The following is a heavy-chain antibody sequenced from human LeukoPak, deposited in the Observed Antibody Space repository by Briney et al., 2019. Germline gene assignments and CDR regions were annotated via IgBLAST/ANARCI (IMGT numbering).Heavy chain of an antibody. CDR1: GGTFSSYA. CDR2: IIPIFGTA. D-gene: IGHD5-24*01. Sequence: SVKVSCKASGGTFSSYAISWVRQAPGQGLEWMGGIIPIFGTANYAQKFQGRVTITADESTSTAYMELSSLRSEDTAVYYCASARSLPATMDVWGKGTTVTVSS. CDR3: ASARSLPATMDV. J-gene: IGHJ6*03. V-gene: IGHV1-69*13.